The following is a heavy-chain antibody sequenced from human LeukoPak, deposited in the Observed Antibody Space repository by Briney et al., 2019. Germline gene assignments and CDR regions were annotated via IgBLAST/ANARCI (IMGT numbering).Heavy chain of an antibody. D-gene: IGHD6-19*01. CDR3: AKSLAVAGKGWYFDY. CDR2: IRYDGTDK. J-gene: IGHJ4*02. Sequence: GGSLRLSCAASGFIFSVYGMHWVRQAPGKGLEWVAFIRYDGTDKYYADSVKGRFTISRDNSKNTLYLQMNSLRAEDTAVYYCAKSLAVAGKGWYFDYWGQGTLVTVSS. CDR1: GFIFSVYG. V-gene: IGHV3-30*02.